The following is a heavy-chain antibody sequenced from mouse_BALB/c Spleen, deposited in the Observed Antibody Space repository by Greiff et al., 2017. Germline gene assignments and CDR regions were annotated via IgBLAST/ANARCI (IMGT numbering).Heavy chain of an antibody. V-gene: IGHV3-6*02. Sequence: EVKLVESGPGLVKPSQSLSLTCSVTGYSITSGYYWNWIRQFPGNKLEWMGYISYDGSNNYNPSLKNRISITRDTSKNQFFLKLNSVTTEDTATYYCAREDRYNWYFDVWGAGTTVTVSS. CDR1: GYSITSGYY. J-gene: IGHJ1*01. CDR2: ISYDGSN. CDR3: AREDRYNWYFDV. D-gene: IGHD2-14*01.